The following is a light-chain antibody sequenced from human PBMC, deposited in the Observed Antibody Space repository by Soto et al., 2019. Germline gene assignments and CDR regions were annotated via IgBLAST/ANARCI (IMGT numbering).Light chain of an antibody. J-gene: IGLJ2*01. CDR1: SSDVGGYYS. CDR2: DVS. V-gene: IGLV2-14*01. Sequence: QSALTQPASVSGSPGQSIAISCTGTSSDVGGYYSVSWYQQHPGKALKLVIYDVSNRPSGVSNRFSGSKSGNTASLTISGLQAEDEADYYCSSYTSSSTRVFGGGTKLTVL. CDR3: SSYTSSSTRV.